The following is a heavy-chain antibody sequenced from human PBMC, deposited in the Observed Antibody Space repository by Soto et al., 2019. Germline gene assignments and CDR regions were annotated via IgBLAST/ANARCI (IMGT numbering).Heavy chain of an antibody. CDR2: ISYDGSNK. Sequence: VGSLRLSCAASGFTFSSYAMHWVRQAPGKGLEWVAVISYDGSNKYYADSVKGRFTISRDNSKNTLYLQMNSLRAEDTAVYYCARDPPYSSGWDYWYFDLWGRGTLVTVSS. J-gene: IGHJ2*01. CDR3: ARDPPYSSGWDYWYFDL. CDR1: GFTFSSYA. V-gene: IGHV3-30-3*01. D-gene: IGHD6-19*01.